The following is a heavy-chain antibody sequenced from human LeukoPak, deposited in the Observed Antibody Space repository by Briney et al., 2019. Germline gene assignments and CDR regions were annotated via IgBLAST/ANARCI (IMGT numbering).Heavy chain of an antibody. Sequence: GGSLRLSCVASGFTLRNYDMHWVRQAPGKGLEWVAFIRYDGSNKYYADSVKGRFTISRDNSKNTLYLQMNSLRAEDTAVYYCAKDRHHYYGSGSYPDYWGQGTLVTVSS. CDR2: IRYDGSNK. CDR1: GFTLRNYD. CDR3: AKDRHHYYGSGSYPDY. D-gene: IGHD3-10*01. V-gene: IGHV3-30*02. J-gene: IGHJ4*02.